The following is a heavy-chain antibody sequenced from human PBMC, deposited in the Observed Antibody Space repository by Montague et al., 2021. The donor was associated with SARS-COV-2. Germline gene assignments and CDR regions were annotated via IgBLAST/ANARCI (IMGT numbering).Heavy chain of an antibody. D-gene: IGHD3-10*01. V-gene: IGHV3-23*01. Sequence: SLRLSCAASGFTFSSYAMIWVRQAPGEGLEWVSTISSTGGSTYYADSVKGRFIISRDNSRNTVYMQMNNLRAEDTAVYYCAKGFTYYFASGGYPNYFDPWGQGTLVSVSS. CDR3: AKGFTYYFASGGYPNYFDP. CDR2: ISSTGGST. J-gene: IGHJ5*02. CDR1: GFTFSSYA.